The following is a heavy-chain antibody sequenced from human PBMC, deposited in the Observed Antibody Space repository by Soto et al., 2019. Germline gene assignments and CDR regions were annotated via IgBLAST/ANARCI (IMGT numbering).Heavy chain of an antibody. Sequence: KQSQTLSLTCAISGDSVSSNSAAWNWIRQSPSRGLEWLGRTYYRSKWYNDYAVSVKSRITINPDTSKNQFSLQLNSVTPEDTAVYYCARAGGMDKYYYDSSGYYYFDYLGQGTLVTVSS. CDR2: TYYRSKWYN. CDR3: ARAGGMDKYYYDSSGYYYFDY. CDR1: GDSVSSNSAA. V-gene: IGHV6-1*01. D-gene: IGHD3-22*01. J-gene: IGHJ4*02.